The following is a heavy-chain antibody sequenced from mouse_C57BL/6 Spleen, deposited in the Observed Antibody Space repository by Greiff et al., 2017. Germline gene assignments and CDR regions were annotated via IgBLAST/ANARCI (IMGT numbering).Heavy chain of an antibody. D-gene: IGHD1-3*01. J-gene: IGHJ2*01. CDR2: INPSSGYT. CDR1: GYTFTSYW. CDR3: ARPQVAHYFDY. V-gene: IGHV1-7*01. Sequence: VQRVESGAELAKPGASVKLSCKASGYTFTSYWMHWVKQRPGQGLEWIGYINPSSGYTKYNQKFKDKATLTADKSSSTAYMQLSSLTYEDSAVYYCARPQVAHYFDYWGQGTTLTVSS.